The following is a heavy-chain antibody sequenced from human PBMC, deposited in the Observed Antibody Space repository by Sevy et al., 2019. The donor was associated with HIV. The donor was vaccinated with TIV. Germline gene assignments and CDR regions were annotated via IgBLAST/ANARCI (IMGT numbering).Heavy chain of an antibody. CDR2: ISYDGSNK. J-gene: IGHJ6*02. CDR1: GFTFSDYG. D-gene: IGHD1-26*01. Sequence: GGSLRLSCAASGFTFSDYGMHWVRQTPGKGLEWVAVISYDGSNKYYADSVKGRFTISRDNSKNTLYLQMNSLRDEDTAVYYCASTVGGSGSYYYYYYYGMDVWGQGTTVTVSS. V-gene: IGHV3-30*19. CDR3: ASTVGGSGSYYYYYYYGMDV.